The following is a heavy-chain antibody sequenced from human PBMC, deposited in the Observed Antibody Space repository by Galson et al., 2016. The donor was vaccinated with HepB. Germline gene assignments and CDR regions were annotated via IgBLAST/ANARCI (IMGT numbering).Heavy chain of an antibody. CDR1: GFTFSCYA. Sequence: SLRLSCAASGFTFSCYAMSWVRQAPGKGLEWVSAISGNGGSTYSAASVRGRLTISRDNSKNTLYLQMNSLRAEDTAVYYCAKDLGFLEWLFFDSYYYYGMDVWGQGTTVTVSS. CDR2: ISGNGGST. CDR3: AKDLGFLEWLFFDSYYYYGMDV. J-gene: IGHJ6*02. D-gene: IGHD3-3*01. V-gene: IGHV3-23*01.